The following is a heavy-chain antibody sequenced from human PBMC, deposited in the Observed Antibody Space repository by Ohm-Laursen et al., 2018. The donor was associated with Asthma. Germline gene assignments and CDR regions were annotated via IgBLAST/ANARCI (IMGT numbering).Heavy chain of an antibody. D-gene: IGHD6-19*01. CDR2: ISGSAGST. Sequence: SLRLSCTASGFTFSSFAMSWVRQAPGKGLEWVSTISGSAGSTYYADSVKGRFTNSRDNSKNTLYLQMNSLRAEDTAVYYCAKDGVAVARYGWFDPWGQGTLVTVSS. J-gene: IGHJ5*02. CDR1: GFTFSSFA. V-gene: IGHV3-23*01. CDR3: AKDGVAVARYGWFDP.